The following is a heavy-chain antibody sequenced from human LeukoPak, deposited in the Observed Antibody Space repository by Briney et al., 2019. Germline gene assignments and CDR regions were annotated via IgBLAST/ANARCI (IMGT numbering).Heavy chain of an antibody. CDR3: AREFNIAVAGIYTGFDI. CDR2: ISSSGGST. V-gene: IGHV3-23*01. CDR1: GFTFSSSA. J-gene: IGHJ3*02. Sequence: GGSLRLSCAASGFTFSSSAMSWVRQVPGKGLEWVSGISSSGGSTNYADSVRGRFTISRDNAKNSLYLQMNSLRADDTAVYYCAREFNIAVAGIYTGFDIWGQGTMVTVSS. D-gene: IGHD6-19*01.